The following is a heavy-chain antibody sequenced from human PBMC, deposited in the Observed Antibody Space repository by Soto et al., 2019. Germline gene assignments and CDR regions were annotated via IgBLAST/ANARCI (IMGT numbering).Heavy chain of an antibody. Sequence: SETLSLTCTVSGGSISSGGYYWSWIRQHPGKGLEWIGYIYYSGSTYYNPSLKSRVTISVDTSKNQFSLKLSSVTAADTAVYYCARAYYYFWSGHQIDWFDPWGQGTPVTVSS. J-gene: IGHJ5*02. CDR2: IYYSGST. D-gene: IGHD3-3*01. CDR3: ARAYYYFWSGHQIDWFDP. CDR1: GGSISSGGYY. V-gene: IGHV4-31*03.